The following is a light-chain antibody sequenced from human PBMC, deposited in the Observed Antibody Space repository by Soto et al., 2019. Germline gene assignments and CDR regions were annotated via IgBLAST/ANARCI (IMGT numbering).Light chain of an antibody. CDR2: GVT. J-gene: IGLJ2*01. Sequence: QSALTQPASVSGSPGQSITISCTGTSSDLGGYNFVSWYQHHPGKAPKLMIFGVTNRPSGVSDRFSGSKSGNTASLTISALQAEDEADYYCTSYTSVTIVVFGGGTKLTVL. CDR3: TSYTSVTIVV. CDR1: SSDLGGYNF. V-gene: IGLV2-14*01.